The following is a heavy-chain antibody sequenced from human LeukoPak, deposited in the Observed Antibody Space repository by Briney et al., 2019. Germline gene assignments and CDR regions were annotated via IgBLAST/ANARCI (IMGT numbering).Heavy chain of an antibody. CDR3: ARCRFGSTSCYKAFWFDP. V-gene: IGHV1-8*03. CDR1: GYTFTSYD. Sequence: ASVKVSCKASGYTFTSYDIIWVRRATGQGLEWMGWMNPNSGKTGYAQKFQGRVTITRNTSISTAYMELSSLRSEDTAVYYCARCRFGSTSCYKAFWFDPWGQGTLVTVSS. D-gene: IGHD2-2*02. J-gene: IGHJ5*02. CDR2: MNPNSGKT.